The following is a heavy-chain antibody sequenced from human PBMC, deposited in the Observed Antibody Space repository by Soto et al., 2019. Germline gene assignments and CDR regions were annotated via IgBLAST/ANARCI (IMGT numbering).Heavy chain of an antibody. CDR3: TTQPGLRYYDSSGYDQTNFDY. Sequence: GGSLRLSCAASGFTFSNAWMNWVRQAPGKGLEWVGRIKSKTDGGTTDYAAPVKGRFTISRDDSKNTLYLQMNSLKTEDTAVYYCTTQPGLRYYDSSGYDQTNFDYWGQGTLVTVSS. J-gene: IGHJ4*02. V-gene: IGHV3-15*07. D-gene: IGHD3-22*01. CDR2: IKSKTDGGTT. CDR1: GFTFSNAW.